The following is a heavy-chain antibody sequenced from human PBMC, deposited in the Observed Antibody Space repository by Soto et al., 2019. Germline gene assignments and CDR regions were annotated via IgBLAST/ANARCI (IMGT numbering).Heavy chain of an antibody. D-gene: IGHD6-13*01. J-gene: IGHJ4*02. V-gene: IGHV5-51*01. CDR1: GYRFSIFW. CDR3: ARHGYSSSWYPDH. Sequence: GESLKISCHASGYRFSIFWIGWVRQMPGKGLEWMGIAQPGYSDTRYSPAFQGHVTISADESTNTAYLQWSSLRASDTAMYFCARHGYSSSWYPDHWGQGTLVTV. CDR2: AQPGYSDT.